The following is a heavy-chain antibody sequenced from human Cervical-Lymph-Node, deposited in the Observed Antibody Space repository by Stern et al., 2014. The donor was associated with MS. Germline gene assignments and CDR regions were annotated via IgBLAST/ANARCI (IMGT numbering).Heavy chain of an antibody. V-gene: IGHV3-33*01. CDR1: GFTFSNYG. CDR2: IWYDGNKK. Sequence: DQLVESGEGVVQPGRSLRLSCAASGFTFSNYGMHWVRQAPGKGLEWLAVIWYDGNKKYYADSVKGRFTISRDNSKNTLFLQMSSLTAEDTALYYCARGNWNYEGMGYWGQGTLVTVSS. D-gene: IGHD1-7*01. CDR3: ARGNWNYEGMGY. J-gene: IGHJ4*02.